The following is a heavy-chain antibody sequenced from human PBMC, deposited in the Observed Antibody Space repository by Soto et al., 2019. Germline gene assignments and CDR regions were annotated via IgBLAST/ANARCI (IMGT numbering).Heavy chain of an antibody. Sequence: QVQLVESGGGVVQPGRSLRLSCAASGFTFNYHALNWVRQAPGKGLEWVAVISYDGDNKYIAESVKGRFTISRDNSKNTVSLQMNSLRTEDTAMYFCARGTTTSAFSAMAVWGQGTTVTVSS. CDR3: ARGTTTSAFSAMAV. V-gene: IGHV3-30-3*01. CDR2: ISYDGDNK. CDR1: GFTFNYHA. D-gene: IGHD1-1*01. J-gene: IGHJ6*02.